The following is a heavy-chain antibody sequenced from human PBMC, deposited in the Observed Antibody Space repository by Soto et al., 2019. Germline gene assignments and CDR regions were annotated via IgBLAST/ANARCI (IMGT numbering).Heavy chain of an antibody. J-gene: IGHJ4*02. CDR3: ASGHCSGDCYSDY. D-gene: IGHD2-21*02. CDR2: INSGNGDT. Sequence: QVQLVQSGAEVKEPGASVKVSCKASGYTFSNYPIHWVRQAPGQGLEWLGWINSGNGDTKCSQKFQGRVTITWDTSATTTYIELSSLRSDDTAVYYCASGHCSGDCYSDYWGQGTLVTVSS. V-gene: IGHV1-3*04. CDR1: GYTFSNYP.